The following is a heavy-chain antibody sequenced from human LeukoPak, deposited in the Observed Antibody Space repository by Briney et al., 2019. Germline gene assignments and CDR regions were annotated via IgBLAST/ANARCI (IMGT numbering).Heavy chain of an antibody. D-gene: IGHD3-22*01. CDR2: IYYSGST. V-gene: IGHV4-59*08. J-gene: IGHJ4*02. CDR3: ARNSDYYFYHFDY. CDR1: GGSISGYY. Sequence: SETLSLTCTVSGGSISGYYWSWIRQPPGKGLEWIGYIYYSGSTNYYPPLKGRVTISVDTSKNQFSLKLSSVTAADTAVYYCARNSDYYFYHFDYWGQGTLVSVSS.